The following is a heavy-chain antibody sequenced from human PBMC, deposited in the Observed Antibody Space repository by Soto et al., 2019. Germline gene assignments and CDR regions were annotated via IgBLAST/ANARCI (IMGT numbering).Heavy chain of an antibody. Sequence: SVKVSCKASGGTFSNYAISWVRQAPGQGLGWMGGIIPIFGTANYAQKFQGRVTITADESTSTAYMELSSLRSEDTAVYYCARDLIEAPSYYYGMDVWGQGTTVTVSS. D-gene: IGHD6-6*01. V-gene: IGHV1-69*13. CDR1: GGTFSNYA. CDR2: IIPIFGTA. J-gene: IGHJ6*02. CDR3: ARDLIEAPSYYYGMDV.